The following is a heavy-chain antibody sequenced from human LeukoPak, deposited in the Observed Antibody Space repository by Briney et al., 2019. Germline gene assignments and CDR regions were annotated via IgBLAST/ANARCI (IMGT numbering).Heavy chain of an antibody. V-gene: IGHV4-34*01. Sequence: PSETLSLTCAVYGGSFSGYYWSWIRQPPGKGLEWIGEIKHSGSTNYNPSLKSRVTISVDTSKNQFSLKLSSVTAADTAVYYCASLTTVYYYYGMDVWGQGTTVTVSS. CDR2: IKHSGST. CDR1: GGSFSGYY. J-gene: IGHJ6*02. D-gene: IGHD4-17*01. CDR3: ASLTTVYYYYGMDV.